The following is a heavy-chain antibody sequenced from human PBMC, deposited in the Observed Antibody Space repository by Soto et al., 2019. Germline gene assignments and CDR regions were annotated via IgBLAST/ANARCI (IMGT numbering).Heavy chain of an antibody. Sequence: QVQLVQSGAELKKPGSSVKVSCKASGGTFSSFGISWVRQAPGQGLEWMVGIIPVFGRPNYAQRFRGRITITADESTNTGYMELIDLRSEDTAVYYCAREGSGYKFWGHGTQVTVSS. J-gene: IGHJ1*01. CDR2: IIPVFGRP. V-gene: IGHV1-69*01. CDR3: AREGSGYKF. D-gene: IGHD5-12*01. CDR1: GGTFSSFG.